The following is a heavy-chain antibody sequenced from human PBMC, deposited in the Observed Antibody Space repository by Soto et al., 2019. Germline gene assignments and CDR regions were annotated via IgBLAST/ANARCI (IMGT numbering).Heavy chain of an antibody. CDR1: GYTFTNYE. CDR2: MNPNSGNT. D-gene: IGHD2-8*01. CDR3: ARGDVLMVYAVVYYYYGMDV. V-gene: IGHV1-8*01. J-gene: IGHJ6*02. Sequence: GASVKVSCKASGYTFTNYEINWVRQATGKGLERMGWMNPNSGNTGYAQKFQGRVPMTRNTSISTAYMELSSLRSEDTAVYYCARGDVLMVYAVVYYYYGMDVWGQGTTVTVSS.